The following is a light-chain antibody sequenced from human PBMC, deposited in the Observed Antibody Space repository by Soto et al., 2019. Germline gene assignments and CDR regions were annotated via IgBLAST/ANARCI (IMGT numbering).Light chain of an antibody. CDR3: QQYVHWPPGT. Sequence: EIVVTQSPATLSVSPGERVTPSCRASQSVSSSLAWYQQRPGQAPRLLIYDPSTRAPGIAARFSGSGSGTEFTLTISSLQSEDVAVYYCQQYVHWPPGTFGQGTTVEIK. CDR2: DPS. V-gene: IGKV3-15*01. CDR1: QSVSSS. J-gene: IGKJ1*01.